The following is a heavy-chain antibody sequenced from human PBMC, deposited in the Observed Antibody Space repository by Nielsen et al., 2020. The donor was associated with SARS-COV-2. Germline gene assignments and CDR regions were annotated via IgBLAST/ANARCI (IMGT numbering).Heavy chain of an antibody. Sequence: GGSLRLSCAASGFTFSSYGMHWVRQAPGKGLEWVAVISYDGSNKYYADSVKGRFTISRDNSKNTLYLQMNSLRAEDTAVCYCARVGYCSSTSCYAFGYWGQGTLVTVSS. CDR2: ISYDGSNK. V-gene: IGHV3-30*03. D-gene: IGHD2-2*01. CDR1: GFTFSSYG. J-gene: IGHJ4*02. CDR3: ARVGYCSSTSCYAFGY.